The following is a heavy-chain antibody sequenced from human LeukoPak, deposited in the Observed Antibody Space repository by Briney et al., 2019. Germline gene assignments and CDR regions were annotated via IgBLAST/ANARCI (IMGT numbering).Heavy chain of an antibody. J-gene: IGHJ4*02. Sequence: GSLRLSCAASGFTFSSYTMNWVRQAPGTGLEWVSSISSSSSYIYSADSVKGRFTISRDNAKNSLYLQMNSLRAADTAVYYCARSSGSGSYKDYSFDYWGQGTLVTVSS. V-gene: IGHV3-21*01. CDR2: ISSSSSYI. CDR3: ARSSGSGSYKDYSFDY. CDR1: GFTFSSYT. D-gene: IGHD3-10*01.